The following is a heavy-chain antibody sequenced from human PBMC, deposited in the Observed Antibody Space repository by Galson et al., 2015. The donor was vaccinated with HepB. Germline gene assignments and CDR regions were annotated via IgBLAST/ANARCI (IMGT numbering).Heavy chain of an antibody. Sequence: LSLTCTVSGGSISSSGYYWSWIRQHPGKGLEWIGYIYYSGSTYYNPSLKSRVTISVDTSKNQFSLKLSSVTAADTAVYYCARDGRDYDILTGLEYYYYYMDVWGKGTTVTVSS. CDR1: GGSISSSGYY. CDR2: IYYSGST. V-gene: IGHV4-31*03. CDR3: ARDGRDYDILTGLEYYYYYMDV. J-gene: IGHJ6*03. D-gene: IGHD3-9*01.